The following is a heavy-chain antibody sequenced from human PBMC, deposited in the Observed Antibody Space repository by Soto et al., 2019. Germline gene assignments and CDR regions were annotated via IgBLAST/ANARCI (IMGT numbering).Heavy chain of an antibody. D-gene: IGHD1-26*01. V-gene: IGHV2-26*01. CDR1: GFSLSNARMG. J-gene: IGHJ5*02. CDR3: ARMGTVWATTVWFDP. CDR2: IFSNDEK. Sequence: QVTLKESGPVLVKPTETLTLTCTVSGFSLSNARMGVSWIRQPPGKALEWLAHIFSNDEKSSSTSLKSRFTIYKDTSKSQVVLTMTKMDPVDTATYYCARMGTVWATTVWFDPWGQGTLVTVSS.